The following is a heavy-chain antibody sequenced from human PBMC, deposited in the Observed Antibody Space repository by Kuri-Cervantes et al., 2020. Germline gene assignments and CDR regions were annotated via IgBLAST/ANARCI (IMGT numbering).Heavy chain of an antibody. CDR2: ISYDGSNK. CDR1: GFTFSSYA. V-gene: IGHV3-30-3*01. CDR3: ARVWDYSGNPWYFDY. D-gene: IGHD4-23*01. Sequence: GGSLRLSCAASGFTFSSYAMHWVSQAPGKGLEWVAVISYDGSNKYYADSVKGRFTISIDNAKNMLYLQMDSLRVEDTAVYYCARVWDYSGNPWYFDYWGRGTLVTVSS. J-gene: IGHJ4*02.